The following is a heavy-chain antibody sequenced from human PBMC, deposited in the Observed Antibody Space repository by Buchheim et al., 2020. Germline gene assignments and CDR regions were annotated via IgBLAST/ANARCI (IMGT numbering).Heavy chain of an antibody. D-gene: IGHD1-26*01. J-gene: IGHJ4*02. CDR3: ARDSGKEGDY. Sequence: QVQLVESGGGLVKPGGSLRLSCAASGFTFSDYYMGWIRQAPGKGLEWIGYIYYSGSTYYNPSLKSRVTISVDTSKNQFSLKLSSVTAADTAVYYCARDSGKEGDYWGQGTL. CDR1: GFTFSDYY. V-gene: IGHV4-31*02. CDR2: IYYSGST.